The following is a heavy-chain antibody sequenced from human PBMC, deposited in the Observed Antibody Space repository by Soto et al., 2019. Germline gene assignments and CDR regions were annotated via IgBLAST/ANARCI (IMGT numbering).Heavy chain of an antibody. CDR3: ATQWLAGGGGNWYFDL. D-gene: IGHD6-19*01. CDR1: GGSISSYY. CDR2: IYYSGST. J-gene: IGHJ2*01. Sequence: QVQLQESGPGLVKPSETLSLTCTVSGGSISSYYWSWIRQPPGKGLEWIGYIYYSGSTNYNPSLKRRVPIPVDTSKNQFSLKRGSVTAADTAVYYCATQWLAGGGGNWYFDLWGRGTLVTVSS. V-gene: IGHV4-59*01.